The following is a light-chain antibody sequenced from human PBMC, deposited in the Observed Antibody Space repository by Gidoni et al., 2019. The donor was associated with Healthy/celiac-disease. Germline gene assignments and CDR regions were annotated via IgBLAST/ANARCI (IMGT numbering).Light chain of an antibody. CDR2: DAS. CDR1: QDISNY. CDR3: QQYDNLPRT. V-gene: IGKV1-33*01. J-gene: IGKJ1*01. Sequence: DIPMTQSPSSLSASVGDRVTITCQASQDISNYLNWYQQKPGKAPKLLIYDASNLETGVPSRFSGSGSGTDFTFTISSLQAEDIATYYCQQYDNLPRTFGQGTKVEIK.